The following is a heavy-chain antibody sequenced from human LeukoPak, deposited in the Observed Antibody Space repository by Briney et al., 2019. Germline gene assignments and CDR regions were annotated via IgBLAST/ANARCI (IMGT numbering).Heavy chain of an antibody. Sequence: SQTLSLTCTVSGGSISSGDYYWSWIRQPPGKGLEWIGYIYYSGSTYYNPSLQSRVIISVDTSKNQFSLKLTSVTAADTAVYYCARALYSMTTVTTVYWFDYWGQGTLVTVSS. CDR3: ARALYSMTTVTTVYWFDY. CDR1: GGSISSGDYY. D-gene: IGHD4-17*01. V-gene: IGHV4-30-4*01. J-gene: IGHJ4*02. CDR2: IYYSGST.